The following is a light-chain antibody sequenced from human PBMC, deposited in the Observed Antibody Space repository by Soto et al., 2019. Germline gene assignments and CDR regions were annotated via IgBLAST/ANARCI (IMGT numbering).Light chain of an antibody. J-gene: IGLJ1*01. CDR1: ISDVGTYDY. Sequence: QSALTQPASVSGSPGQSIAISCTGTISDVGTYDYVSWYQQHPNRAPKLMIYEVRNRPSGVSNRFSGSKSVNTATLTISGLQGEDEADYYCSSHTITNPRVFGTGTKVTVL. CDR2: EVR. V-gene: IGLV2-14*03. CDR3: SSHTITNPRV.